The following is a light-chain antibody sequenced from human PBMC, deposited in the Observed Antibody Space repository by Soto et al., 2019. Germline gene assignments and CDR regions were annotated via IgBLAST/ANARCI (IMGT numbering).Light chain of an antibody. Sequence: EIVMTQSPATLSVSQMEIATLSFKASQSVGSDLAWYHQKPGQAARLLIYDASTRTTGVPARISGSGSGTDFTLTISSLQPEDFAVYYCQQRSNWPITFGQGTRLDIK. J-gene: IGKJ5*01. CDR3: QQRSNWPIT. V-gene: IGKV3-11*01. CDR2: DAS. CDR1: QSVGSD.